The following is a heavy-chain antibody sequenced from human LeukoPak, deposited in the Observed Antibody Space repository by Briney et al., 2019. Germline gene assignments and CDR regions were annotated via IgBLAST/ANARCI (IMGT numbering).Heavy chain of an antibody. Sequence: GGTLRLSCAASGFTVSSNYMSWVRQAPGKGLEWISVIYSGSRTYYADSVKGRFTISSDNSKNTLYLQMNSLRAEDTAVYYCARDRPSVTDAFDIWGQGTMVTVSS. CDR1: GFTVSSNY. V-gene: IGHV3-53*01. J-gene: IGHJ3*02. CDR3: ARDRPSVTDAFDI. D-gene: IGHD4-23*01. CDR2: IYSGSRT.